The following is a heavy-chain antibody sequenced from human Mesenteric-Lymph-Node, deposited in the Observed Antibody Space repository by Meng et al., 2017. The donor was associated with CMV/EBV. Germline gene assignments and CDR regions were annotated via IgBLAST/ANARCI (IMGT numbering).Heavy chain of an antibody. J-gene: IGHJ4*02. V-gene: IGHV4-4*02. Sequence: RAPTGAVSGGSISDSGNWWSWVRQPPGKGLEWIGEIFHSGSTNYNPSLKSRVTMSVDKSKNQFSLKVSSVTAADTAVYYCARVDFGDWGQGTLVTVSS. CDR2: IFHSGST. CDR3: ARVDFGD. D-gene: IGHD2-2*03. CDR1: GGSISDSGNW.